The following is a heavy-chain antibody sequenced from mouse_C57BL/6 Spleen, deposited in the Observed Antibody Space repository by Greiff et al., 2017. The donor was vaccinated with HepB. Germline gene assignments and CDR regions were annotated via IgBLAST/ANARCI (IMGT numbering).Heavy chain of an antibody. Sequence: VQLQQSGPELVQPGASLKISCKASGYSFTDYNMNWVKQSNGKSLEWIGVINPNYGTTCYNQKFKGKATLTVDQSSSTVYMQLNSLTSEDSAVYYCASGSSSWFAYWGKGTLVTVSA. CDR1: GYSFTDYN. V-gene: IGHV1-39*01. D-gene: IGHD1-1*01. J-gene: IGHJ3*01. CDR2: INPNYGTT. CDR3: ASGSSSWFAY.